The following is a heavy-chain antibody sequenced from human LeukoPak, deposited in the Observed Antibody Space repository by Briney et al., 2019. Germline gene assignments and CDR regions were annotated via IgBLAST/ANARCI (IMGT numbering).Heavy chain of an antibody. CDR1: GFTFSTYW. CDR2: IKQDGSVK. V-gene: IGHV3-7*03. D-gene: IGHD5-12*01. Sequence: GGSLRLSCAASGFTFSTYWMSWVRQAPGKGLEWVANIKQDGSVKNYVDSVKGRFTISRDNAKNSLYLQMNSLRADDAAMYYCVRGGYGPDYWGQGTLVTVSS. CDR3: VRGGYGPDY. J-gene: IGHJ4*02.